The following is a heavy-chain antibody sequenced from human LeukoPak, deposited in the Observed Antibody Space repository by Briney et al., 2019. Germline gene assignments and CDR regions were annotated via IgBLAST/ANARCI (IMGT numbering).Heavy chain of an antibody. CDR1: GFTFSTYA. D-gene: IGHD2-21*02. Sequence: PGGSLRLSCAASGFTFSTYAMTWVRQAPGKGLEWVSSISGGDGGTYYADSVKGRFTISRDNSKNTLYLQMISLRADDTAVYYCAKDWRVWANCGGDCLHNWGQGTLVTVSS. J-gene: IGHJ4*02. CDR2: ISGGDGGT. CDR3: AKDWRVWANCGGDCLHN. V-gene: IGHV3-23*01.